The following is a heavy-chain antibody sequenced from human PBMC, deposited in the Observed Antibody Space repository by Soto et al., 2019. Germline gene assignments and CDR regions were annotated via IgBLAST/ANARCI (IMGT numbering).Heavy chain of an antibody. D-gene: IGHD2-21*02. CDR2: IYHSGST. Sequence: SETLSLTCAVSGGSISSSNCWGFVRQPPGKGLEWIGEIYHSGSTNYNPSLKSRVTISVDKSKNQFSLKLSSVTAADTAVYYCARAMVGYCGGDCYSYDYWGQGTLVTVSS. J-gene: IGHJ4*02. CDR1: GGSISSSNC. V-gene: IGHV4-4*02. CDR3: ARAMVGYCGGDCYSYDY.